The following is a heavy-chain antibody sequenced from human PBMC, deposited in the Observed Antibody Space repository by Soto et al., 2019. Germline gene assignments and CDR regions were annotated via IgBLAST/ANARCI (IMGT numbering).Heavy chain of an antibody. D-gene: IGHD3-10*01. Sequence: EVQVVESGGASVQPGGSLRLSCAASGFTFTSYWMHWVRQAPGKGLLWMSRIKGDETTSSYADSVKGRVTISRDNAKNTVYLQMNSLRAEDTAVYYCARGAFGSYYVDYWGQGTLVTVSS. CDR1: GFTFTSYW. V-gene: IGHV3-74*01. CDR3: ARGAFGSYYVDY. CDR2: IKGDETTS. J-gene: IGHJ4*02.